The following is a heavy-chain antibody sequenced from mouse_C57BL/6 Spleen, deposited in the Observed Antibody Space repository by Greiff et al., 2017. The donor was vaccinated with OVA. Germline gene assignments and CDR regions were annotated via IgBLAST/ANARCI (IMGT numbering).Heavy chain of an antibody. CDR3: ARGTTEVDY. V-gene: IGHV1-72*01. CDR2: IDPTSGGT. J-gene: IGHJ2*01. Sequence: VQLQQPGAELVKPGASVKLSCKASGYTFTSYWMHWVKQRPGRGLEWIGRIDPTSGGTNYNEKFKSKATLTVDKSSSTAYMQLSSLTSEDAAVXYCARGTTEVDYRGKGTTLTVSS. CDR1: GYTFTSYW. D-gene: IGHD1-1*01.